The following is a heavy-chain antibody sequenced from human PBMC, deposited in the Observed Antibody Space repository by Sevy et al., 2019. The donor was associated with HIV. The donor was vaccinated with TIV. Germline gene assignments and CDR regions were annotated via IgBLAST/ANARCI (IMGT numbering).Heavy chain of an antibody. CDR3: ARVGGGGYYDPWSGYLEFDP. J-gene: IGHJ5*02. D-gene: IGHD3-3*01. CDR2: VSASGGST. CDR1: GFSFSSDA. V-gene: IGHV3-23*01. Sequence: GGSLRLSCVGSGFSFSSDAMSWVRQAPGKGLQWVATVSASGGSTYYADSVRGRFSITRDNSKNTLYVKMYSLRAEDTAVYYCARVGGGGYYDPWSGYLEFDPWGQGTLVTVSS.